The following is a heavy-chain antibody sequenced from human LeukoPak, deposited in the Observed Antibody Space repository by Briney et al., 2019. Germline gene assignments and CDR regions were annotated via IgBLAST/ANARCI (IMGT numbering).Heavy chain of an antibody. CDR3: ARSSSSLGYYYYYYMDV. V-gene: IGHV4-61*02. CDR2: IYTSGST. D-gene: IGHD6-6*01. CDR1: GGSISSGRYY. J-gene: IGHJ6*03. Sequence: SQTLSLTCTVSGGSISSGRYYWSWIRQPAGKRLEWIGRIYTSGSTNYNPSLKSRVTISVDTSKNQFSLKLTSVTAADTAVYYCARSSSSLGYYYYYYMDVWGQGTLVTVSS.